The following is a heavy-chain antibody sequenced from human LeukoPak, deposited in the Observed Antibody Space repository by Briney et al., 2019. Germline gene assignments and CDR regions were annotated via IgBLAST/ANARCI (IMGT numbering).Heavy chain of an antibody. CDR1: GGTFSSYA. CDR2: IIPIFGTA. J-gene: IGHJ4*02. V-gene: IGHV1-69*05. Sequence: ASVKVSCKASGGTFSSYAIRWVRQAPGQGLEWMGGIIPIFGTANYAQKFQGRVTITTDESTSTAYMELSSLRSEDSAVYYCARAPGGYSGYDLRLFDYWGQGTLSPSPQ. CDR3: ARAPGGYSGYDLRLFDY. D-gene: IGHD5-12*01.